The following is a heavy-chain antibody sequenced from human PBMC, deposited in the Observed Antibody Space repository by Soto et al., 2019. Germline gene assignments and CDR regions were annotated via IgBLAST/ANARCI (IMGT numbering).Heavy chain of an antibody. CDR1: GYTFTSYA. CDR2: INAGNGNT. Sequence: ASVKVSCKASGYTFTSYAMHWVRQAPGQRLEWMGWINAGNGNTKYSQKFQGRVTITRDTSASTAYMELSSLRSEDTAVYYCARGLQSSYYGSGALLDYWGQGTLGTVSS. D-gene: IGHD3-10*01. J-gene: IGHJ4*02. CDR3: ARGLQSSYYGSGALLDY. V-gene: IGHV1-3*01.